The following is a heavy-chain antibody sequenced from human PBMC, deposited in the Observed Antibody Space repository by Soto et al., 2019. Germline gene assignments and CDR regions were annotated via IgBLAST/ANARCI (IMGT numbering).Heavy chain of an antibody. V-gene: IGHV4-4*02. CDR3: ASVNSGSYVGLSYFDY. CDR2: IYHSGST. Sequence: QVQLQESGPGLVKPSGTLSLTCAVSGGSISSSNWWSWVRQPPGKGLEWIGEIYHSGSTNYNPSLKSRVTISXXKXKXXFSLKLSSVTAADTAVYYCASVNSGSYVGLSYFDYWGQGTLVTVSS. CDR1: GGSISSSNW. J-gene: IGHJ4*02. D-gene: IGHD1-26*01.